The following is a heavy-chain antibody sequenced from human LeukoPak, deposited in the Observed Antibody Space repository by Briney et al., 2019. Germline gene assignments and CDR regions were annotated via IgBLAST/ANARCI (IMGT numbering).Heavy chain of an antibody. Sequence: GGSLRLSCAASGFPYSRYAMHWLRHAPGKGLEYVSAISSNGGNIYYAKSGKGRFTMSRDHSKNTLYLKMGSMRAEDMAVYYCARGLSAAAGTLLGYWGQGTMVTV. J-gene: IGHJ4*02. CDR2: ISSNGGNI. V-gene: IGHV3-64*01. CDR3: ARGLSAAAGTLLGY. D-gene: IGHD6-13*01. CDR1: GFPYSRYA.